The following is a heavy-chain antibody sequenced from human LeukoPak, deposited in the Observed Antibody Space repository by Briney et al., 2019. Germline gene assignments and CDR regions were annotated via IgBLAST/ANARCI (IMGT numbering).Heavy chain of an antibody. CDR2: TSNTSNYI. CDR1: GFTFSSYS. D-gene: IGHD5-18*01. J-gene: IGHJ4*02. V-gene: IGHV3-21*01. CDR3: ARDGYSYAYDY. Sequence: GGSLRLSCAASGFTFSSYSMIWVRQAPGKGLEWVSFTSNTSNYIYYADSVEGRFTISRDNAKKSLYLQMYSLRPEDTAVYYCARDGYSYAYDYWGPGTLVTVSS.